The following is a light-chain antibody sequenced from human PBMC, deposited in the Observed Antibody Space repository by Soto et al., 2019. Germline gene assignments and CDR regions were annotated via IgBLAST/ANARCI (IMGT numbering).Light chain of an antibody. CDR2: KAS. CDR1: QSISSW. Sequence: DIQMTQSPSTLSASVGDRVTITCRASQSISSWLAWYQQKPGKAPKLLIYKASSLESGVPSRFSGSGSGTEDTLTISSLQPDDFATYYCQQYNSYSLPYTFGQGTKLEIK. CDR3: QQYNSYSLPYT. J-gene: IGKJ2*01. V-gene: IGKV1-5*03.